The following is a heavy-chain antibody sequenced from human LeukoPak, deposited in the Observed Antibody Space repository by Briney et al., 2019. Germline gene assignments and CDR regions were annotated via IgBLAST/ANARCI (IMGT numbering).Heavy chain of an antibody. CDR2: IKQDGSEK. Sequence: GGSLRLSCAASGFTFSSYDMTWVRQAPGKGLEWVANIKQDGSEKYYVDSVRGRFTISRDNAKNSLYLQMNSLRAEDTAVYYCARDVYGSGSYYNADDAFDIWGQGTMVTVSS. D-gene: IGHD3-10*01. CDR3: ARDVYGSGSYYNADDAFDI. CDR1: GFTFSSYD. J-gene: IGHJ3*02. V-gene: IGHV3-7*01.